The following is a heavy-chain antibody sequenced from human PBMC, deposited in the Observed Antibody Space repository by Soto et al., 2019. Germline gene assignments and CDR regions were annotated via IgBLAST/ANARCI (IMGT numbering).Heavy chain of an antibody. Sequence: ASVKVSCKASGYTFTGYYMHWVRQAPGQGREWMGWINPNSGGTNYAQKFQGWVTMTRDTSISTAYMELSRLRSDDTAVYYRARYSGGAFSSYVLISRPARSHCCMDFWGQGXTGTV. V-gene: IGHV1-2*04. D-gene: IGHD5-18*01. CDR2: INPNSGGT. CDR1: GYTFTGYY. J-gene: IGHJ6*02. CDR3: ARYSGGAFSSYVLISRPARSHCCMDF.